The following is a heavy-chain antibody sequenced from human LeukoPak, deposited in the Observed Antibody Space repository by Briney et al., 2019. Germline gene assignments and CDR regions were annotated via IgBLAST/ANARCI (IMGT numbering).Heavy chain of an antibody. D-gene: IGHD5-18*01. CDR2: ISYDGSNK. CDR3: AKDQDTAMAGYYYYMDV. Sequence: PGGSLRLSCAASGFTFSSYGMHWVRQAPGKGLEWVAVISYDGSNKYYADSVKGRFTISRDNSKNTLYLQMNSLGAEDTAVYYCAKDQDTAMAGYYYYMDVWGKGTTVTVSS. V-gene: IGHV3-30*18. CDR1: GFTFSSYG. J-gene: IGHJ6*03.